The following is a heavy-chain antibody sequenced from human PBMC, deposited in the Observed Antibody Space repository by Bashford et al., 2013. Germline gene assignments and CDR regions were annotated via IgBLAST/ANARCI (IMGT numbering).Heavy chain of an antibody. V-gene: IGHV1-2*02. CDR2: INPNSGGT. CDR3: ARDQPYGSGSYRGGMDV. CDR1: GYTFTGYY. J-gene: IGHJ6*02. D-gene: IGHD3-10*01. Sequence: ASVKVSCKASGYTFTGYYMHWVRQAPGQGLEWMGWINPNSGGTNYAQKFQGRVTMTRDTSISTAYMELSRLRSDDTAVYYCARDQPYGSGSYRGGMDVWGQGTTVTVSS.